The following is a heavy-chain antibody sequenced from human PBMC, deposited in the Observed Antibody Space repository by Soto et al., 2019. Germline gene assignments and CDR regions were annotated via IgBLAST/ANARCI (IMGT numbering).Heavy chain of an antibody. J-gene: IGHJ4*02. CDR1: GFSLTSSGAG. Sequence: ESGPTLVNPTQTLTLTCSFSGFSLTSSGAGVAWIRQPPGKALEWLALIYWNDDKRYTPSLKSRLTITKDTSRNQVVLTMTNMDPVDTATYFCAHSQFYDSSGYPIYWGQGTLVTVSS. CDR3: AHSQFYDSSGYPIY. D-gene: IGHD3-22*01. CDR2: IYWNDDK. V-gene: IGHV2-5*01.